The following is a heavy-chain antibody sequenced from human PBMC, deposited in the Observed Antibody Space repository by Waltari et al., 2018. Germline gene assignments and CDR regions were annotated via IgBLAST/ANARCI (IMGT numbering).Heavy chain of an antibody. CDR3: GARESSGWYYNYYYGMDV. CDR2: IIPIFGTA. V-gene: IGHV1-69*01. Sequence: QVQLVQSGAEVKKPGSSVKVSCKASGGTFSSYAISWVRQAPGQGLEWMGGIIPIFGTANYAQKFQGRVTITADESTSTAYMELSSLRSEDTAVYYCGARESSGWYYNYYYGMDVWDQGTTVTVSS. D-gene: IGHD6-19*01. J-gene: IGHJ6*02. CDR1: GGTFSSYA.